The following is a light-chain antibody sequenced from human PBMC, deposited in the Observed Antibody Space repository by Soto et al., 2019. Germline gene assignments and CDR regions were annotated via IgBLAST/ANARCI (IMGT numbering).Light chain of an antibody. CDR2: DAS. Sequence: EIVLRQSPATLSLSPGERATLSCRASQSVTTFLAWYQQKPGQAPRLLIYDASDRAPGIPARFSGSGSATDFTLTINNLEPEDFAVYYCQQRSNWPPSITFGQGTRLEI. J-gene: IGKJ5*01. V-gene: IGKV3-11*01. CDR1: QSVTTF. CDR3: QQRSNWPPSIT.